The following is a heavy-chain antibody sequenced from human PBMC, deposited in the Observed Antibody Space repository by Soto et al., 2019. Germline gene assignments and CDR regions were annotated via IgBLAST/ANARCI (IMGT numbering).Heavy chain of an antibody. CDR2: IYYSGST. V-gene: IGHV4-31*03. CDR3: ARDSLSYYDSSGHPLGWFDP. Sequence: SETLSLTCTVSGGSISSGGYYWSWIRQHPGKGLEWIGYIYYSGSTYYNPSLKSRVTISVDTSKNQFSLKLSSVTAADTAVYYCARDSLSYYDSSGHPLGWFDPWGQGTLVTVSS. D-gene: IGHD3-22*01. J-gene: IGHJ5*02. CDR1: GGSISSGGYY.